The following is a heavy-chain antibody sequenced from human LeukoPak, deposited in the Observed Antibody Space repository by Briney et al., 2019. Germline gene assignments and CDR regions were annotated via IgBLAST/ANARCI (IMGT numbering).Heavy chain of an antibody. V-gene: IGHV3-30-3*01. Sequence: GGSLRLSCAASGFTFSSYAMHWVRQAPGKGLEWVAVISYDGSNKYYADSVKGRFTISRDNSKNTLYLQMNSLRPEDTALYYCARGASYWGQGTLVTVSS. J-gene: IGHJ4*02. CDR1: GFTFSSYA. D-gene: IGHD3-16*01. CDR3: ARGASY. CDR2: ISYDGSNK.